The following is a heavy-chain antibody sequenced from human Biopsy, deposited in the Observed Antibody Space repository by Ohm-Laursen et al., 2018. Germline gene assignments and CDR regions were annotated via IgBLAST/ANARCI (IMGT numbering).Heavy chain of an antibody. CDR3: ARLGSGDYFPTFFDF. CDR1: GVSINGGRYY. V-gene: IGHV4-31*02. CDR2: SFYSANT. Sequence: PSLTLSLTWTVSGVSINGGRYYWNWIRHHPGKGLERTGNSFYSANTYYNPSLKSRVTISVDTSKNQFSLKLSSVTAADAAVYYCARLGSGDYFPTFFDFWGQGALVTVSS. J-gene: IGHJ4*02. D-gene: IGHD5-12*01.